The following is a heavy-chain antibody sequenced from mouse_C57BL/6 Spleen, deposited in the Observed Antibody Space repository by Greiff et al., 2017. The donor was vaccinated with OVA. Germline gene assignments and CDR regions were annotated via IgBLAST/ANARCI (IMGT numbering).Heavy chain of an antibody. D-gene: IGHD2-1*01. V-gene: IGHV1-64*01. CDR1: GYTFTSYW. CDR3: ARSDGNYPFYAMDY. J-gene: IGHJ4*01. CDR2: IHPNSGST. Sequence: QVQLQQPGAKLVKPGASVKLSCKASGYTFTSYWMHWVKQRPGQGLEWIGMIHPNSGSTNYNEKFKSKATLTVDKSSSTAYMQLSSLTSEDSAVYYCARSDGNYPFYAMDYWGQGTSVTVSS.